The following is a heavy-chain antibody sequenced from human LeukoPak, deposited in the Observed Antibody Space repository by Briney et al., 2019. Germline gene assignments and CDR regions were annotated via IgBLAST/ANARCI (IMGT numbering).Heavy chain of an antibody. Sequence: GGSLRLSCAGSGFTFTSYWMHWVRQAPGKGLVWVSRINSDGSTTDYADSVKGRFTISRDNAKNTLYLLMNSLRVEDTAVYYCARGKLNWFDPWGQGTLVTVSS. J-gene: IGHJ5*02. CDR2: INSDGSTT. CDR3: ARGKLNWFDP. V-gene: IGHV3-74*01. D-gene: IGHD3-10*01. CDR1: GFTFTSYW.